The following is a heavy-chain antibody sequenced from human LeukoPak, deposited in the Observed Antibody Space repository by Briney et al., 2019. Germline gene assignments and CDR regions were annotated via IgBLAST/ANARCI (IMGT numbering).Heavy chain of an antibody. CDR2: INPNSGGT. CDR3: AREMEGITMIVGAFDY. CDR1: GYTFTGYY. J-gene: IGHJ4*02. D-gene: IGHD3-22*01. Sequence: ASVKVSCKSSGYTFTGYYMHWVRQAPGQGLEWMGWINPNSGGTNYAQKFQGRVTMTRDTSISTAYMELSRLRSDDTAVYYCAREMEGITMIVGAFDYWGQGTLVTVSS. V-gene: IGHV1-2*02.